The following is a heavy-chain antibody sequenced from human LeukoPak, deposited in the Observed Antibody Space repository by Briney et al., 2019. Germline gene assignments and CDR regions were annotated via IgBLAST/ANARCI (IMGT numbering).Heavy chain of an antibody. V-gene: IGHV4-4*02. D-gene: IGHD6-13*01. CDR3: ARDPGYSSSWYRGGDAFDI. Sequence: SETLSLTCAVSGGSISSSNWWSWVRQHPGKGLGWIGEIYHSGSTNYNPSLKSPVTISVDKSKNHFSLKLSSVTAADTAVYYCARDPGYSSSWYRGGDAFDIWGQGTMVTVSS. CDR1: GGSISSSNW. J-gene: IGHJ3*02. CDR2: IYHSGST.